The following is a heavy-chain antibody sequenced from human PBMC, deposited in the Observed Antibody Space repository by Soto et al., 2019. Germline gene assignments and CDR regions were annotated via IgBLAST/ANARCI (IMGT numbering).Heavy chain of an antibody. D-gene: IGHD3-16*01. CDR1: GGSFSNHA. V-gene: IGHV1-69*01. J-gene: IGHJ4*02. CDR3: ARGSLGRPYYFDF. CDR2: ILPIFTTS. Sequence: QVPLVQSGADMKKPGSSVRVSCRTSGGSFSNHAINWVRLAPGQGLEWMGGILPIFTTSDYAQNFQGRLSFTSDETTSTVYMELSSLRSDDTAVYYCARGSLGRPYYFDFWGQGTLVTVSS.